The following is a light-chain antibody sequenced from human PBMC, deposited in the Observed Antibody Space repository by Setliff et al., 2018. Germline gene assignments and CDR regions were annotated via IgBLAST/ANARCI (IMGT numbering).Light chain of an antibody. CDR3: NAYTAGTTYV. Sequence: QSALTQPASVSGSPGQSITISCSGTSNDVGSYDLVSWYQQHPGKAPKLIIYGVSDRPSGVSSRFSGPKSGNTASLTISGLQTEDEADYYCNAYTAGTTYVFGTGTKVTVL. CDR2: GVS. J-gene: IGLJ1*01. V-gene: IGLV2-14*03. CDR1: SNDVGSYDL.